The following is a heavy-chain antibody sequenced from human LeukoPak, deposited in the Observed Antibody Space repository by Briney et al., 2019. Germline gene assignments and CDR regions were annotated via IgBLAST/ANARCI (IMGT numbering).Heavy chain of an antibody. D-gene: IGHD2-15*01. V-gene: IGHV4-39*07. CDR1: GGSISSSSYY. Sequence: SETLSLTCTVSGGSISSSSYYWGWIRQPPGKGLDWIGTINYSGSTYYNPSLKSRVTISVDTSKNQFSPKLSSVTAADTAVYYCARDHGYCSGGSCGAGSWFDPWGQGTLVTVSS. CDR2: INYSGST. CDR3: ARDHGYCSGGSCGAGSWFDP. J-gene: IGHJ5*02.